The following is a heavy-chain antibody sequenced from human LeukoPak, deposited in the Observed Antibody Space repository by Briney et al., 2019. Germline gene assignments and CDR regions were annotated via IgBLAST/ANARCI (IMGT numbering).Heavy chain of an antibody. V-gene: IGHV3-23*01. CDR3: AKGGSYRSQPYFDY. D-gene: IGHD3-16*02. CDR2: ISDSGGYT. CDR1: GLTFRTYA. Sequence: GGSLRLSCAASGLTFRTYAMSWVRQAPGKGLEWVSSISDSGGYTFYADSVKGRFTISRDNSKNTVYLQMNSLRAEDTAVYYCAKGGSYRSQPYFDYWGQGTPVIVSS. J-gene: IGHJ4*02.